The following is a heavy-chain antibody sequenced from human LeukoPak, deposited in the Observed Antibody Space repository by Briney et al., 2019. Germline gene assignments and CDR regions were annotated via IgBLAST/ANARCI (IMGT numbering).Heavy chain of an antibody. CDR1: GGTFSSYA. D-gene: IGHD1-1*01. J-gene: IGHJ3*02. CDR2: IIPIFGTA. Sequence: GASVNVSCKASGGTFSSYAISWVRQAPGQGLEWMGGIIPIFGTANYAQKFQGRVTITTDESTSTAYMELSSLRSEDTAVYYCARPLDDLRDAFDIWGQGTMVTVSS. CDR3: ARPLDDLRDAFDI. V-gene: IGHV1-69*05.